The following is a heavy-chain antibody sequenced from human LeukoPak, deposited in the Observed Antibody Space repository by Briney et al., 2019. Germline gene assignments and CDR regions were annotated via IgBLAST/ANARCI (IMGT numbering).Heavy chain of an antibody. CDR2: IKQDGSEK. D-gene: IGHD2-2*01. CDR3: ARGPSPYCSSTSCYFDY. Sequence: PGGSLRLSCAASGFTFSSYWMSWVRQAPGKGLEWVANIKQDGSEKYYVDPVKGRFTISRDNAKNSLYLQMNSLRAEDTAVYYCARGPSPYCSSTSCYFDYWGQGTLVTVSS. J-gene: IGHJ4*02. CDR1: GFTFSSYW. V-gene: IGHV3-7*01.